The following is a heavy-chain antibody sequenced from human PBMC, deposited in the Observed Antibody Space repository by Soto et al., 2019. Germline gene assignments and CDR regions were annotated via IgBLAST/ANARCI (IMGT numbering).Heavy chain of an antibody. Sequence: GASVKVSCTASGYSYTSYAMHWVRQAPGQRLEWMGWINAGNGNTKYSQKFQGRVTITRDTSASTAYMELSSLRSEDTAVYYCAREGSYCSSTGCYRPLDYWGQGTLVTVSS. CDR3: AREGSYCSSTGCYRPLDY. J-gene: IGHJ4*02. V-gene: IGHV1-3*01. CDR2: INAGNGNT. D-gene: IGHD2-2*01. CDR1: GYSYTSYA.